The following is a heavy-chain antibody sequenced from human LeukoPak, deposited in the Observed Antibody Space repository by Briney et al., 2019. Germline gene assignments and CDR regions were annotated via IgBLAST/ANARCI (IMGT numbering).Heavy chain of an antibody. CDR2: IHHSGST. CDR1: RGSFSGY. D-gene: IGHD5-12*01. V-gene: IGHV4-34*01. CDR3: ARAQNSGYAWAAFDI. J-gene: IGHJ3*02. Sequence: SETLSLTCAVFRGSFSGYWSWIRQPPGKGLEWIGEIHHSGSTNYNPSLKSRVTISVDTSKNQFSLNLSSVTAADTAVYYCARAQNSGYAWAAFDIWGQGTMVTVSS.